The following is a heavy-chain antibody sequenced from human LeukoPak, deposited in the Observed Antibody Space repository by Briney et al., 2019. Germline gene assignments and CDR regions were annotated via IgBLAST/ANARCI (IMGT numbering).Heavy chain of an antibody. CDR3: ATYYYDSSGSDY. D-gene: IGHD3-22*01. CDR2: ISYDGSNK. J-gene: IGHJ4*02. Sequence: GGSLRLSCAASGFTFSSYAMHWVRQAPGKGLEWVAVISYDGSNKYYADSVKGRFTICRDNSKNTLYLQMNSLRAEDTAVYYCATYYYDSSGSDYWGQGTLVTVSS. V-gene: IGHV3-30*04. CDR1: GFTFSSYA.